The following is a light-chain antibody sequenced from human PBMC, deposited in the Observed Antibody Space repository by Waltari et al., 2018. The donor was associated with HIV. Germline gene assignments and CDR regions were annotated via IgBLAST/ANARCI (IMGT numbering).Light chain of an antibody. CDR1: SSNIGAGYD. Sequence: QSVLTQPPSLSGAPGQRVTISCTGSSSNIGAGYDVHWYQQLPGTAPKLLILGTPNRPSGVPYRFSASKSGTPASLAITGLQAEDEGTYYCQSYDNSLSGHWGFGGGTKLTVL. J-gene: IGLJ3*02. CDR3: QSYDNSLSGHWG. CDR2: GTP. V-gene: IGLV1-40*01.